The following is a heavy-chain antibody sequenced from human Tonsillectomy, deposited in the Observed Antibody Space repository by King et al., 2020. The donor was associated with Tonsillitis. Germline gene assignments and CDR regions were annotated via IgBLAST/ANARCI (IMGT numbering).Heavy chain of an antibody. CDR2: ISGGGGSI. D-gene: IGHD6-13*01. CDR1: GFTFNNYA. CDR3: AKEFGYSNLDYFDN. V-gene: IGHV3-23*04. J-gene: IGHJ4*02. Sequence: VQLVESGGGLVQPGGSLRLSCAASGFTFNNYAMSWVRQAPGKGLEWVSGISGGGGSIYYADPVKGRFTISRDNSKNTVYLQMNSLRAEDTAVYYCAKEFGYSNLDYFDNWGQGTLVTVSS.